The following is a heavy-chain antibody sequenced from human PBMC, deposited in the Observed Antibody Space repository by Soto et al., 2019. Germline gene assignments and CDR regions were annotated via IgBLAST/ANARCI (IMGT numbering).Heavy chain of an antibody. CDR2: IYYSGST. CDR1: GGSISSYY. CDR3: ARRGSGSYYPYFDY. J-gene: IGHJ4*02. V-gene: IGHV4-59*08. Sequence: SETLSLTCTVSGGSISSYYWSWIRQPPGKGLEWIGYIYYSGSTNYNPSLKGRVTISVDTSKNQFSLKLSSVTAADTAVYYCARRGSGSYYPYFDYWGQGTLVTVSS. D-gene: IGHD3-10*01.